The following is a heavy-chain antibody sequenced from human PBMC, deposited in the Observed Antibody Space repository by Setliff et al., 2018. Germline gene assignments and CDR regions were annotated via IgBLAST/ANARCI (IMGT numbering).Heavy chain of an antibody. J-gene: IGHJ5*01. D-gene: IGHD5-18*01. CDR3: ARSPGWIPWFDS. CDR2: ISFDGGNI. CDR1: GFVLRNYG. Sequence: GGSLRLSCAVSGFVLRNYGIHWVRRAPDKGLEWVAFISFDGGNIYYADSVKGRFTVSRENSKNTVYLQLSSLTTDDTAVYYWARSPGWIPWFDSWGQGTLVTVSS. V-gene: IGHV3-30-3*01.